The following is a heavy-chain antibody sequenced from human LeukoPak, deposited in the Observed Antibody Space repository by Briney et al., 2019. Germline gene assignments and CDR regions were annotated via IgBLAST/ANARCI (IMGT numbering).Heavy chain of an antibody. CDR1: GFIFNNYK. J-gene: IGHJ6*02. D-gene: IGHD2-15*01. Sequence: GGSLRLSCAASGFIFNNYKMTWFRQAPGKGLGWASLIRSSSSYIYYADSVKGRFTISRDNAKNSLYLQMNSLRAEDTAVYYCARDQGIGYCSGGSCPYGMDVWGQGTTVTVSS. CDR3: ARDQGIGYCSGGSCPYGMDV. V-gene: IGHV3-21*01. CDR2: IRSSSSYI.